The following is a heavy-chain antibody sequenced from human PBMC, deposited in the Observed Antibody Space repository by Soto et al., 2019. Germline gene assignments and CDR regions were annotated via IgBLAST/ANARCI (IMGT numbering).Heavy chain of an antibody. CDR3: AREPLAGTDYFDY. J-gene: IGHJ4*02. D-gene: IGHD6-13*01. Sequence: ASVKVSCTASGYTFTGYYMHWVRQAPGQGLEWMGWINPNSGGTNYAQKFQGRVTMTRDTSISTAYMELSRLRSDDTAVYYCAREPLAGTDYFDYWGQGTLVTVSS. CDR2: INPNSGGT. CDR1: GYTFTGYY. V-gene: IGHV1-2*02.